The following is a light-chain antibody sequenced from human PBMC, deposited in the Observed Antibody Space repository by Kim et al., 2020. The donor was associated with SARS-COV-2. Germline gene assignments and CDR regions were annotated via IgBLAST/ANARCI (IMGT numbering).Light chain of an antibody. CDR3: QQYYSSPGFT. V-gene: IGKV4-1*01. CDR2: WAY. Sequence: DIVMTQSPDSLAVSLGERATINCKSSQSVFYSSNKKNYLAWYQQKPGQPPKLLIYWAYTRESGVPDRFSGSGSGTDFTLTISSLRAEDVAIYYCQQYYSSPGFTFGPGTKVDIK. CDR1: QSVFYSSNKKNY. J-gene: IGKJ3*01.